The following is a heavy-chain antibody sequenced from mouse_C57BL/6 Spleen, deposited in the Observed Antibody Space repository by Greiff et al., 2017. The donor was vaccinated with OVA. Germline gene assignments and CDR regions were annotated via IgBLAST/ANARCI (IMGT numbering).Heavy chain of an antibody. Sequence: VQLQQPGAELVRPGSSVKLSCKASGYTFTSYWMDWVKQRPGQGLEWIGNIYPSDSETHYNQKFKDKATLTVDKSSSTAYMQLSSLTSEDSAVYYCASLYSNYAAYWGQGTLVTVSA. J-gene: IGHJ3*01. V-gene: IGHV1-61*01. CDR1: GYTFTSYW. D-gene: IGHD2-5*01. CDR2: IYPSDSET. CDR3: ASLYSNYAAY.